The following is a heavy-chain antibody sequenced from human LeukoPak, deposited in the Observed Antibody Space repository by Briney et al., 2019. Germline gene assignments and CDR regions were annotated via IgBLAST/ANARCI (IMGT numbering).Heavy chain of an antibody. V-gene: IGHV4-4*07. J-gene: IGHJ5*02. CDR3: ARDLHVDTAMVNWFDP. CDR2: IYTSGST. Sequence: SETLSLTCTVSGGSISSYYWSWIRQPAGKGLEWIGRIYTSGSTNYNPSRKSRVTMSVDTSKNQFSLKLSSVTAADTAVCYCARDLHVDTAMVNWFDPWGQGTLVTVSS. D-gene: IGHD5-18*01. CDR1: GGSISSYY.